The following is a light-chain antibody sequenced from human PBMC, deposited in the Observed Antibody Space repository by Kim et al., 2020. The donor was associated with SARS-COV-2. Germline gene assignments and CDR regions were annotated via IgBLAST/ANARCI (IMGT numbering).Light chain of an antibody. J-gene: IGLJ3*02. CDR3: TSYAIGNTWV. CDR2: EVT. Sequence: GQSITISCTGTSSDLGAYNYVSWCQQHPGKAPKVIIFEVTKRPSGVSNRFSGSKSANTASLTISGLQAEDEADYYCTSYAIGNTWVFGGGTQLTVL. CDR1: SSDLGAYNY. V-gene: IGLV2-14*01.